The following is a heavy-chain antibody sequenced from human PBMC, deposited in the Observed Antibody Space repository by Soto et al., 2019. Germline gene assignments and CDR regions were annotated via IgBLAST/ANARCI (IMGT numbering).Heavy chain of an antibody. V-gene: IGHV4-34*01. J-gene: IGHJ4*02. CDR2: ISQSGNT. CDR1: SGSFSGYY. CDR3: ARAPKVSGSSQTRPDF. Sequence: QVQLHQWGAGLLKPSETLSLACSIYSGSFSGYYWSWIRQPPGKGLEWIGEISQSGNTNYSPSLKRRVSISIDTSKKQFSLTLASVSAADTAVYYCARAPKVSGSSQTRPDFWGQGTLVTVSS. D-gene: IGHD6-6*01.